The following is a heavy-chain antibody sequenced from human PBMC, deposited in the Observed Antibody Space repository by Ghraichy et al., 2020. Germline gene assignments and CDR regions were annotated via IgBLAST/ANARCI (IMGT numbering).Heavy chain of an antibody. D-gene: IGHD3-3*01. Sequence: SETLSLTCAVYGGSFSGYYWSWIRQPPGKGLEWIGEINHSGSTNYNPSLKSRVTISVDTSKNQFSLKLSSVTAADTAVYYCATTYTYDFWSGSDGLGMGYWGQGTLVTVSS. V-gene: IGHV4-34*01. CDR3: ATTYTYDFWSGSDGLGMGY. CDR2: INHSGST. CDR1: GGSFSGYY. J-gene: IGHJ4*02.